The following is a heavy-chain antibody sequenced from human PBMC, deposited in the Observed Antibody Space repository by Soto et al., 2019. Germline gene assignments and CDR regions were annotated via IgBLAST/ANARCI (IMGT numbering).Heavy chain of an antibody. V-gene: IGHV1-69*06. CDR1: GSRFSNYV. Sequence: VKVSCKVSGSRFSNYVISWVRQAPGHGLEWLGRIIPIFNSTKYAQSFQGRVTITADKSTSTASLELSSLRSDDTAVYYCAREGRGKKAGYNGLVSLGYWGQGTLVTVSS. D-gene: IGHD2-2*02. J-gene: IGHJ4*02. CDR2: IIPIFNST. CDR3: AREGRGKKAGYNGLVSLGY.